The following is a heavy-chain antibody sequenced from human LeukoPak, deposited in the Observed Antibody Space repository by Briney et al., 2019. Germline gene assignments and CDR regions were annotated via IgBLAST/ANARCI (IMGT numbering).Heavy chain of an antibody. V-gene: IGHV3-48*03. CDR1: GFIFSAYE. CDR3: ARVYSSGWNY. CDR2: ISSSGSTI. J-gene: IGHJ4*02. D-gene: IGHD6-19*01. Sequence: GGSLRLSCAASGFIFSAYEMNWVRQAPGKGLEWVSYISSSGSTIYYADSVKGRFTISRDNAKKSLYLQMNSLRAEDTAVYYCARVYSSGWNYWGQGTLVTVSS.